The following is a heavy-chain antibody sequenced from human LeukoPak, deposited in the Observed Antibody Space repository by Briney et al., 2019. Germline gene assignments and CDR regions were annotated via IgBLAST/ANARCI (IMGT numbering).Heavy chain of an antibody. CDR1: GGSIRSGGFY. Sequence: SETPSLTCTVSGGSIRSGGFYWSWIRQHPGKGLEWLGYIYYSGTTYYNPSLKSRVTFSVDTSKNQFSLKLNPVTAADTALYYCARGTTDGYSYGRFDYWGQGTLVTVSS. V-gene: IGHV4-31*03. D-gene: IGHD5-18*01. CDR2: IYYSGTT. J-gene: IGHJ4*02. CDR3: ARGTTDGYSYGRFDY.